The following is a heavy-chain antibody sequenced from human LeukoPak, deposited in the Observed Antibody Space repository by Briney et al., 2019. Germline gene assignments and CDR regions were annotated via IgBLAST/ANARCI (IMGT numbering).Heavy chain of an antibody. CDR1: GYTFTGYY. J-gene: IGHJ6*02. Sequence: GASVKVSCKASGYTFTGYYMHWLRQAPGQGLEWMGWINPNSGGTNYAQKFQGRVTMTRDTSISTAYMELSRLRSDDTAVYYCARDPGDSSGYYLFYYYYGMDVWGQGTTVTVSS. V-gene: IGHV1-2*02. CDR3: ARDPGDSSGYYLFYYYYGMDV. D-gene: IGHD3-22*01. CDR2: INPNSGGT.